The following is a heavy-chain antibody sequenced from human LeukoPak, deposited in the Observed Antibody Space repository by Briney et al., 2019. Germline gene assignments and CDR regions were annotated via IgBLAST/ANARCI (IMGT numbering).Heavy chain of an antibody. D-gene: IGHD3-16*02. J-gene: IGHJ4*02. CDR2: INPNSGGT. Sequence: ASVKVSCKASGYTFTGYYMHWVRQAPGQGLEWMGWINPNSGGTNYAQKFQGRVTMTRDTSISTAYMELSRLRSDYTAVYYCATFPHYDYVWGELSPPFNWDQGTLVTVSS. CDR3: ATFPHYDYVWGELSPPFN. V-gene: IGHV1-2*02. CDR1: GYTFTGYY.